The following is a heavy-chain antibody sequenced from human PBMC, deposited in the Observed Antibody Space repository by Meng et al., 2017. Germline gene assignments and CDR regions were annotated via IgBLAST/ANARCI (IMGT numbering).Heavy chain of an antibody. CDR1: GFTFSSYE. Sequence: GESLKISCAASGFTFSSYEMNWVRQAPGKGLEWVSYISSSGSTIYYADSVKGRFTISRDNAKNSLYLQMSSLRAEDTAVYYCARDQEGYSSSQSYYYYGMDVWGQGTTVTVSS. V-gene: IGHV3-48*03. CDR2: ISSSGSTI. CDR3: ARDQEGYSSSQSYYYYGMDV. D-gene: IGHD6-13*01. J-gene: IGHJ6*02.